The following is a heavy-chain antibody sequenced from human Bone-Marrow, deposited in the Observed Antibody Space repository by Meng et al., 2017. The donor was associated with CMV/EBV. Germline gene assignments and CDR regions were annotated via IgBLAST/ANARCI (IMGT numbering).Heavy chain of an antibody. CDR3: ARDQDYGDIPDFDY. CDR1: GFSFSNYY. CDR2: ISDDSRSE. J-gene: IGHJ4*02. V-gene: IGHV3-48*04. Sequence: GGSLRLSCAASGFSFSNYYMNWVRQAPGKGLEWVSYISDDSRSEGYADSVKGRFTISRDNAKKSLYLQMNSLRAEDTAVYYCARDQDYGDIPDFDYWGQGTRVTVSS. D-gene: IGHD4-17*01.